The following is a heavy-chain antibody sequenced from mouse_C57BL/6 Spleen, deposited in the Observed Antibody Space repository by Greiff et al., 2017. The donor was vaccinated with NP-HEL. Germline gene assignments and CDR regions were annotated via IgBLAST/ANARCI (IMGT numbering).Heavy chain of an antibody. D-gene: IGHD1-1*01. CDR3: ARRYGSSPWYFDV. CDR2: INPGSGGT. CDR1: GYAFTNYL. Sequence: QVQLQQSGAELVRPGTSVKVSCKASGYAFTNYLIEWVKQRPGQGLEWIGVINPGSGGTNYNEKFKGKATLTADKSSSTAYMQLSSLTSEDSAVYFCARRYGSSPWYFDVWGTGTTVTVSS. J-gene: IGHJ1*03. V-gene: IGHV1-54*01.